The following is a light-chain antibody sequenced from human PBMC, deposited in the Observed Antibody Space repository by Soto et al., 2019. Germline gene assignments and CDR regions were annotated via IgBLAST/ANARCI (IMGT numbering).Light chain of an antibody. CDR3: QQYNTYST. J-gene: IGKJ5*01. CDR1: QNIRNL. V-gene: IGKV1-5*01. Sequence: DIQLTQSPSTLSAAVGDSVTITCRASQNIRNLLAWYQQKPGKAPKPLIYDASTLKTGVPSRFSGSASGSEFNFTITGLKPDDFATYFCQQYNTYSTFGQGTRLEIK. CDR2: DAS.